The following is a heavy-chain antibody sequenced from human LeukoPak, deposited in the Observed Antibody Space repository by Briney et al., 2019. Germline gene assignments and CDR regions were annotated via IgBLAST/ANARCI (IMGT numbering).Heavy chain of an antibody. D-gene: IGHD6-19*01. CDR2: IYYSGST. Sequence: PSETLSLTCTVSGGSISSSSYYWGWLRQPPGKGLEWIVSIYYSGSTYYNPSLKSRVTISVDTSKNQFSLKLSSVTAADTAVYYCARQRRGSSGCYSYWGQGTLVTVSS. J-gene: IGHJ4*02. CDR1: GGSISSSSYY. V-gene: IGHV4-39*01. CDR3: ARQRRGSSGCYSY.